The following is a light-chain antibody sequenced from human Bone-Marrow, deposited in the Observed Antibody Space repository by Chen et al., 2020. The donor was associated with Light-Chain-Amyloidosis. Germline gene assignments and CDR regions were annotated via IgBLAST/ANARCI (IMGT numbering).Light chain of an antibody. J-gene: IGLJ3*02. CDR1: HIGSTS. Sequence: SYVLTQPSSVSVAPGQTATIACGGNHIGSTSVHWYQQTPGQAPLLGVYDDSDRPSGIPERLSGYNSGNTATLTISRVEAGDEADSYCQVWDRSSDRPVFGGGTKLTVL. CDR3: QVWDRSSDRPV. V-gene: IGLV3-21*02. CDR2: DDS.